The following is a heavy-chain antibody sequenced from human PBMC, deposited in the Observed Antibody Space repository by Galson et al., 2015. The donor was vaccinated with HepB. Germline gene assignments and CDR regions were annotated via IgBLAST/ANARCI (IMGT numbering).Heavy chain of an antibody. CDR3: ASGKYYDAFDI. CDR1: GYTYTHYG. D-gene: IGHD3-10*01. Sequence: SVKVSCKASGYTYTHYGITWVRQAPGQGLEWLGWISAHNVNAKYGQKFQGRVTMTADTSTSTVYMDLRSLRDDDTAIYYCASGKYYDAFDIWGQGTLVTVSS. J-gene: IGHJ3*02. V-gene: IGHV1-18*04. CDR2: ISAHNVNA.